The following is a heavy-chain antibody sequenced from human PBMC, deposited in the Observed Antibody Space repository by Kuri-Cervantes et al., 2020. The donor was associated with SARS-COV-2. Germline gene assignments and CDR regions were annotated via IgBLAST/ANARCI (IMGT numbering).Heavy chain of an antibody. V-gene: IGHV4-59*08. CDR2: IYYSGST. D-gene: IGHD4-11*01. CDR3: ARGWTTVATPYFDY. Sequence: ESLKISCTVSGGSISSYYWSWIRQPPGKGLEWIGYIYYSGSTYYNPSLKSRVTISVDTSKNQFSLKLSSVTAADTAVYYCARGWTTVATPYFDYWGQGTLVTVSS. J-gene: IGHJ4*02. CDR1: GGSISSYY.